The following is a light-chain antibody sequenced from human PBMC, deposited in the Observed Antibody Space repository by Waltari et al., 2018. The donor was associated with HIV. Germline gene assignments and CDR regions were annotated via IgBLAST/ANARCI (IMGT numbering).Light chain of an antibody. J-gene: IGLJ3*02. CDR2: DNN. Sequence: QSVLTQPPSVSAAPGQKVTISCSGRSPHIGNHSLSWYQQPPGTAPKLLIYDNNKRPSGIPDRFSGSKSGTSATLGITGLQPGDEADYYCGTWDSSLSAGGVFGGGTKLTVL. CDR3: GTWDSSLSAGGV. CDR1: SPHIGNHS. V-gene: IGLV1-51*01.